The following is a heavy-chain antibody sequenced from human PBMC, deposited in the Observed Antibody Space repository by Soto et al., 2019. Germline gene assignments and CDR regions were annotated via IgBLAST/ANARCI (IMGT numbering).Heavy chain of an antibody. CDR1: GYSFTSYW. CDR2: IYPGDSDT. CDR3: ARSQQQLGTYYYYGMDV. Sequence: PGESLKISCKGSGYSFTSYWIGWVRQMPGKGLEWRGIIYPGDSDTRYSPSFQGQVTISADKSISTAYLQWSSLKASDTAMYYCARSQQQLGTYYYYGMDVWGQGTTVTVSS. J-gene: IGHJ6*02. V-gene: IGHV5-51*01. D-gene: IGHD6-13*01.